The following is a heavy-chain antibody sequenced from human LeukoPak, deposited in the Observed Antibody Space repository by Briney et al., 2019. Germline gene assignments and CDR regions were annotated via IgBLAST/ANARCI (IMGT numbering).Heavy chain of an antibody. V-gene: IGHV1-18*01. J-gene: IGHJ6*02. CDR1: GYTFTSYG. Sequence: ASVKVSCKASGYTFTSYGISWVRQAPGQGLEWMGWISAYNGNTNYAQKLQGRVTMTTDTSTSTAYMELRSLRSDDTAVYYCARLSYSGSGFWYYYHGMDVWGQGTTVTVSS. CDR2: ISAYNGNT. D-gene: IGHD1-26*01. CDR3: ARLSYSGSGFWYYYHGMDV.